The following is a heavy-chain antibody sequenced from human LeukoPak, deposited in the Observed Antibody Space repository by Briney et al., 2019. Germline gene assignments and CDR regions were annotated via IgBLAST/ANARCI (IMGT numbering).Heavy chain of an antibody. V-gene: IGHV3-23*01. CDR1: GFTFPIHA. CDR3: AQEHFDTSGYYSRFDN. CDR2: SGGSGGRT. J-gene: IGHJ4*02. D-gene: IGHD3-22*01. Sequence: GGSLRLSCAASGFTFPIHAMSWVRQAPGKGLEWVASSGGSGGRTHYADSVKGRFTISRDNSQNTVYLHMNSMRADDTAVYYCAQEHFDTSGYYSRFDNWGQGILVTVSS.